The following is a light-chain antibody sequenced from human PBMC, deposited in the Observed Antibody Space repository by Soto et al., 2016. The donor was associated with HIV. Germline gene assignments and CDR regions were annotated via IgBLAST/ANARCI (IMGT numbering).Light chain of an antibody. Sequence: IQMTQSPSSLSASIGDRVAITCRASQAIRSDLAWYQQKPGKAPKLLIYKASSLESGVPSRFSGSGSGTEFTLTISSLQPDDFATYNCQQYKTYWTFGQGTKVEIK. CDR3: QQYKTYWT. J-gene: IGKJ1*01. CDR1: QAIRSD. V-gene: IGKV1-5*03. CDR2: KAS.